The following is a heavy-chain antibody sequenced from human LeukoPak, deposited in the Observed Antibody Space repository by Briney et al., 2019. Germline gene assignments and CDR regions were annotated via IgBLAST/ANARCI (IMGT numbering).Heavy chain of an antibody. Sequence: GGSLRLSCAASGFTFSDYWMSWVRQVPGKGLEWVANMKQDGSEKYYVDSVKGRFTISRDNAKNSLYLQMNSLRAEDTAVYYCARDKIVGATNFDFWGQGTLVTVSS. CDR2: MKQDGSEK. V-gene: IGHV3-7*01. CDR3: ARDKIVGATNFDF. D-gene: IGHD1-26*01. J-gene: IGHJ4*02. CDR1: GFTFSDYW.